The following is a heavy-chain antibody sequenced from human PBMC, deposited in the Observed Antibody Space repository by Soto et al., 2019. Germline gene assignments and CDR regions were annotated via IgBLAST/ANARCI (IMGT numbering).Heavy chain of an antibody. CDR2: IYYSGST. J-gene: IGHJ5*02. CDR3: ARHTGVLRFLEWLRGWFDP. Sequence: PSETLSLTCTVSGGSISSGGYYWSWIRQHPGKGLEWIGYIYYSGSTYYNPSLKSRVTISVDTSKNQFSLKLSSVTAADTAVYYCARHTGVLRFLEWLRGWFDPWGQGTLVTVSS. V-gene: IGHV4-31*03. D-gene: IGHD3-3*01. CDR1: GGSISSGGYY.